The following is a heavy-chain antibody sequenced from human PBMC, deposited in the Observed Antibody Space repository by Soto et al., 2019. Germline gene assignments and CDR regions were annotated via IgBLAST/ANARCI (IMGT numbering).Heavy chain of an antibody. D-gene: IGHD1-1*01. CDR2: LYDVDGT. Sequence: GGTMRLSCAAFGFTVSGKRYVAWVRQAPGKGLEWISALYDVDGTFYADSVKGRFTTSSDSSKTTVYLQMNGLRPDDTAVYYCASWHEREHAYDVWGRGTTVTVSS. J-gene: IGHJ3*01. V-gene: IGHV3-53*01. CDR3: ASWHEREHAYDV. CDR1: GFTVSGKRY.